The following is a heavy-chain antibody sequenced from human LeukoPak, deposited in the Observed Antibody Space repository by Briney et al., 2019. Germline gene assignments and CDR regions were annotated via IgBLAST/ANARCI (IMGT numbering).Heavy chain of an antibody. Sequence: GGSLRLSCAASGFTFSSYSMNWVRQAPGKGLEWVSSISSSSTYIYYADSLKGRFTISRDNAKNSLYLQMNSLRAEDTAVYYCARRYCSGGSCYDWFDPWGRGTLVTVSS. D-gene: IGHD2-15*01. CDR2: ISSSSTYI. V-gene: IGHV3-21*01. CDR1: GFTFSSYS. J-gene: IGHJ5*02. CDR3: ARRYCSGGSCYDWFDP.